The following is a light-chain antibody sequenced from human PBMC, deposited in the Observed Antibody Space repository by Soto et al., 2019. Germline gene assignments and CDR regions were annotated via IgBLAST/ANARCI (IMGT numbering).Light chain of an antibody. V-gene: IGKV3-15*01. CDR2: GAS. Sequence: EKVMTQCPATLSVSPGERAALSCRASQSVLSYLAWYQQKPGQAPRLLIYGASTRAAGIPVRFSGSGSGTEFTLTISSLQPEDLAVYYCQQYSDWPLTFGGGTKVDIK. CDR1: QSVLSY. J-gene: IGKJ4*01. CDR3: QQYSDWPLT.